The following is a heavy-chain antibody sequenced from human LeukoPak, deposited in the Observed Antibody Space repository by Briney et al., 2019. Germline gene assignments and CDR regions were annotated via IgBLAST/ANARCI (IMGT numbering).Heavy chain of an antibody. CDR2: ISGSGGST. D-gene: IGHD6-13*01. V-gene: IGHV3-23*01. J-gene: IGHJ4*02. CDR3: ARDRFLSGIAAAGLDY. CDR1: GFTFSSHA. Sequence: GGSLRLSCAASGFTFSSHAMSWVRQAPGKGLEWVSAISGSGGSTYYADSVKGRFTISRDNSKNTLYLQMNSLRAEDTAVYYCARDRFLSGIAAAGLDYWGQGTLVTVSS.